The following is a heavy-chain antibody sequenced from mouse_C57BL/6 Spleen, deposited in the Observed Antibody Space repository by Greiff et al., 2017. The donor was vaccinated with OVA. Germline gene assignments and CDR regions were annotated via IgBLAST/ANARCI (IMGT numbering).Heavy chain of an antibody. V-gene: IGHV5-16*01. CDR3: ARAPSYYGPIYWYFDV. CDR1: GFTFSDYY. D-gene: IGHD1-1*01. CDR2: INYDGSST. Sequence: EVKLVESEGGLVQPGSSMKLSCTASGFTFSDYYMAWVRQVPEKGLEWVANINYDGSSTYYLDSLKSRFIISRDNAKNILYLQMSSLKSEDTATYYCARAPSYYGPIYWYFDVWGTGTTVTVSS. J-gene: IGHJ1*03.